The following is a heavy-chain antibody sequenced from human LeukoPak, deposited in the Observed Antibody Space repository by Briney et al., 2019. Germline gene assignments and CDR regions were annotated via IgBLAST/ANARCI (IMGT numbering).Heavy chain of an antibody. V-gene: IGHV4-34*01. D-gene: IGHD4-17*01. CDR2: INQSGST. J-gene: IGHJ4*02. Sequence: SETLSLTCAVYGGSFSGYYWSWIRQPPGKGLEWIGEINQSGSTNYNPSLKSRVTISVDTSKNQFSLKLSSVTAADTAVYYCASQSQDYGDYFDYWGQGTLVTVSS. CDR3: ASQSQDYGDYFDY. CDR1: GGSFSGYY.